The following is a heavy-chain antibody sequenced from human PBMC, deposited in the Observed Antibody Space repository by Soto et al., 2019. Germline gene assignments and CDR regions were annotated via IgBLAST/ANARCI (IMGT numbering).Heavy chain of an antibody. D-gene: IGHD6-19*01. Sequence: EVQLVESGGDLVKPGRSLRLSCTASGFTSGDYAVNWFRRAPGKGLEWVGFIRSKAYDGTTEYAASVKGRFTISRDDSKSIAYLQMNSLKTEDTAVYYCTRVGYSSGWYVTGVDYWGQGTLVTVSS. V-gene: IGHV3-49*05. CDR2: IRSKAYDGTT. CDR3: TRVGYSSGWYVTGVDY. CDR1: GFTSGDYA. J-gene: IGHJ4*02.